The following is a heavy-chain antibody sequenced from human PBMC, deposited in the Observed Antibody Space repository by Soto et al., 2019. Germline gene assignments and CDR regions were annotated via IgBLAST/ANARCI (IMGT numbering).Heavy chain of an antibody. D-gene: IGHD3-22*01. V-gene: IGHV4-34*01. Sequence: PSGTLSVTCAVYGGSFICYYWSWIRQPPGKGLEWIGEINHSGSTNYNPSLKSRVTISVDTSKNQFSLKLSSVTAADTAVYYCARATXYYDSSGTPGRVYGMDVWGQGTTVTVSS. CDR2: INHSGST. J-gene: IGHJ6*02. CDR3: ARATXYYDSSGTPGRVYGMDV. CDR1: GGSFICYY.